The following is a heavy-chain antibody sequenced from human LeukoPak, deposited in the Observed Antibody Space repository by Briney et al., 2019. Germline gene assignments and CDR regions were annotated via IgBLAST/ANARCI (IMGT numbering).Heavy chain of an antibody. J-gene: IGHJ3*02. V-gene: IGHV4-59*01. CDR1: GGSISSYY. Sequence: SETLSLTCTVSGGSISSYYWNWIRQPPGKGLEWIGYIYYSGSTNYNPSLKSRVTISVDTSKNQFSLKLSSVTAADTAVYYCAREYYYDSSGYNPIGAFDIWGQGTMVTVSS. D-gene: IGHD3-22*01. CDR3: AREYYYDSSGYNPIGAFDI. CDR2: IYYSGST.